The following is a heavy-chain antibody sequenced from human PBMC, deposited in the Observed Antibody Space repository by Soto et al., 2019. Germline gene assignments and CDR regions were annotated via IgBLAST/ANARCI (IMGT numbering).Heavy chain of an antibody. Sequence: PGGSLRLSCVGSGFTFSTYSIHWVRQAPGKGLEWVSSISSRSDIYYANSVKGRFTISRDNAKNSVSLQMNSLRAEDTAVYYCARGGGYGGQYYYGMDVWGQGTTVTVSS. CDR3: ARGGGYGGQYYYGMDV. CDR2: ISSRSDI. V-gene: IGHV3-21*01. D-gene: IGHD3-16*01. J-gene: IGHJ6*02. CDR1: GFTFSTYS.